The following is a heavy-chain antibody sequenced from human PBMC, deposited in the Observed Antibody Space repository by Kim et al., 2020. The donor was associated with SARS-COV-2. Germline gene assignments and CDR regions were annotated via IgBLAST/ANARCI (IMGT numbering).Heavy chain of an antibody. CDR3: SRGRQTPDY. V-gene: IGHV3-49*02. J-gene: IGHJ4*02. Sequence: TTEYAASVKGRFSMSRDDSKNIVYLQMSSLKIEDTGTYYCSRGRQTPDYWGQGTLVTVSP. CDR2: TT.